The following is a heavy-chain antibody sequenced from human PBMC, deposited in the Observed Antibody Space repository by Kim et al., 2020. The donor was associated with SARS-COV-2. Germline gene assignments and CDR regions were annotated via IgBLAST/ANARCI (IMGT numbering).Heavy chain of an antibody. CDR1: GGTFSSYA. Sequence: SVKVSCKASGGTFSSYAISWVRQAPGQGLEWMGGIIPIFGTANYAQKFQGRVTITADESTSTAYMELSSLRSEDTAVYYCAREGVGATWYFQHWGQGTLVTVSS. D-gene: IGHD1-26*01. CDR2: IIPIFGTA. CDR3: AREGVGATWYFQH. J-gene: IGHJ1*01. V-gene: IGHV1-69*13.